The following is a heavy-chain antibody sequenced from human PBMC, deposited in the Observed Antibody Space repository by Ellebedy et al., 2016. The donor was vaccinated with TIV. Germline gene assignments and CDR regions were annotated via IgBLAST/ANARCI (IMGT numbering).Heavy chain of an antibody. V-gene: IGHV4-59*08. D-gene: IGHD3/OR15-3a*01. J-gene: IGHJ2*01. CDR2: IYYRGTT. Sequence: SETLSLTCTVSGGSIAGHYWTWIRQSPGKGLEWIGYIYYRGTTNYSPSLKSRVTISLDTSKNQVSLKLTSVTAADTAVYYCARSLLIFSFDKCYFDLWGRGTLVTVSS. CDR1: GGSIAGHY. CDR3: ARSLLIFSFDKCYFDL.